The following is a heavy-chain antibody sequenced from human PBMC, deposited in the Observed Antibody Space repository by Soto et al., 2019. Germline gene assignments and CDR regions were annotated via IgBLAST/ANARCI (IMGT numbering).Heavy chain of an antibody. V-gene: IGHV3-74*01. CDR1: GFTFSSYY. CDR3: ARGYYGDPPALDY. CDR2: IKTDGSFS. J-gene: IGHJ4*02. D-gene: IGHD4-17*01. Sequence: EVQLVESGGGLVQPGGSLRLSCAASGFTFSSYYMHWVRQAPGKGLVWISRIKTDGSFSSYADSVKGRFTISRDNAKNTLFLQMNSLRDDDTAVYYCARGYYGDPPALDYWGQGTLFSVSS.